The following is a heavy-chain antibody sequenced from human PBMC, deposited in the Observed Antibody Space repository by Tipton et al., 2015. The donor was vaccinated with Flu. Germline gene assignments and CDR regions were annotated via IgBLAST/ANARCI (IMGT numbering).Heavy chain of an antibody. CDR2: INHSGST. CDR1: GGSFSGYY. J-gene: IGHJ4*02. Sequence: TLSLTCAVYGGSFSGYYWSWIRQPPGKGLEWIGEINHSGSTNYNPSLKSRVTISGDTSKNQFSLKLSSVTAADTAVYFCARDEAQLFPRTLVYWGQGIFVTVSS. CDR3: ARDEAQLFPRTLVY. D-gene: IGHD1-1*01. V-gene: IGHV4-34*01.